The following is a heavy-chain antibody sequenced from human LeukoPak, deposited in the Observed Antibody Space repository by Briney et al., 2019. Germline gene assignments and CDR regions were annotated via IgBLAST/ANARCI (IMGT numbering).Heavy chain of an antibody. V-gene: IGHV4-4*07. CDR2: IWATGST. J-gene: IGHJ2*01. D-gene: IGHD4-11*01. Sequence: PSDTLSLTCTVSGGSISSHYWSWIRQPAGKRLEWIGRIWATGSTVDNPSFRSRLTLSIDRSKSQLSLKLTSMTAADSAVYYCARVRAYSDFVGNFDLWGHGIPVTVSS. CDR3: ARVRAYSDFVGNFDL. CDR1: GGSISSHY.